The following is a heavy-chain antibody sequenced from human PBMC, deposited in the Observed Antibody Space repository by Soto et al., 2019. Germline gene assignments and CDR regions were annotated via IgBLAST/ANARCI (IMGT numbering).Heavy chain of an antibody. CDR3: ARLQIEVAGSN. Sequence: GASVKVSCKASGYTFSDYYMHWVRQAPGQGLEWMGWINANSGGTTYAQKFQGRVTMTRDTSTSTAYMELSRLSSDDTAIYYCARLQIEVAGSNWGQGTLVTAPQ. V-gene: IGHV1-2*02. CDR1: GYTFSDYY. CDR2: INANSGGT. J-gene: IGHJ4*02. D-gene: IGHD6-19*01.